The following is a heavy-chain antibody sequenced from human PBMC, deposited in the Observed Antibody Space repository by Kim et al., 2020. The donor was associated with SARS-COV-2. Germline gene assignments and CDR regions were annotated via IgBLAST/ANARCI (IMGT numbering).Heavy chain of an antibody. V-gene: IGHV4-30-2*04. CDR3: ARGGVGATPSDY. J-gene: IGHJ4*02. Sequence: YYNPSLKSRVTISVDTSKNQFSLKLSSVTAADTAVYYCARGGVGATPSDYWGQGTLVTVSS. D-gene: IGHD1-26*01.